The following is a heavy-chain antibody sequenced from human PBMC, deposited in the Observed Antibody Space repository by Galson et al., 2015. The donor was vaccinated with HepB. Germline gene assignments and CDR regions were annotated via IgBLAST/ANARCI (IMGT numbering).Heavy chain of an antibody. CDR3: ALAWTNYWYFDL. D-gene: IGHD3/OR15-3a*01. CDR2: ISGSVGSL. J-gene: IGHJ2*01. Sequence: SLRLSCAASGFTFSSYAMSWVRQAPGKGLEWVSSISGSVGSLHYADSVKGRFTISRDNSKNTLYLQVNSLEAEDTAIYYCALAWTNYWYFDLWGRGTLVTVSS. V-gene: IGHV3-23*01. CDR1: GFTFSSYA.